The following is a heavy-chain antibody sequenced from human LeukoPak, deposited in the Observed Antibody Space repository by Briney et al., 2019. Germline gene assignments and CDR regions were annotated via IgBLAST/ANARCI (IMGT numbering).Heavy chain of an antibody. V-gene: IGHV1-2*02. Sequence: ASVKVSCKASGYTFTSYGISWVRQAPGQGLEWMGWINPKNGATSYAQIFQGRVTMTRDTPITTVYMELTWLKSDDTAVYYCARGPSHGAFDLWGQGTMVTVSS. CDR2: INPKNGAT. CDR3: ARGPSHGAFDL. J-gene: IGHJ3*01. CDR1: GYTFTSYG.